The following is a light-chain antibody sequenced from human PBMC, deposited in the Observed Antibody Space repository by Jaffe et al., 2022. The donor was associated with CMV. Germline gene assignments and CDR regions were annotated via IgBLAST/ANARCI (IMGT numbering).Light chain of an antibody. CDR3: QQYKDYPLT. Sequence: DIQMTQSPSTLSASIGDRVTITCRASQSVSSWLAWYQQKPGKAPKLLIYKASTLESGVPSRFSGGGSGTEFTLTVSSLQPDDFATYYCQQYKDYPLTFGLGTKVEIK. CDR1: QSVSSW. J-gene: IGKJ1*01. V-gene: IGKV1-5*03. CDR2: KAS.